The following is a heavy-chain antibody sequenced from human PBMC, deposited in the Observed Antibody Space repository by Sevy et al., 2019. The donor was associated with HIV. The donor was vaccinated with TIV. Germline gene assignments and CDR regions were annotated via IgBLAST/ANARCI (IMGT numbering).Heavy chain of an antibody. V-gene: IGHV4-59*01. J-gene: IGHJ4*02. CDR1: GGSISSYY. CDR3: ARVGDSYGSRNFDY. D-gene: IGHD5-18*01. CDR2: IYYSGST. Sequence: SETLSLTCTVSGGSISSYYWSWIRQPPGKGLEWIGYIYYSGSTNYNPSLKSRVTISVDTSKNQLSLKLSSVTAADTAVYYCARVGDSYGSRNFDYWGQGTLVTVSS.